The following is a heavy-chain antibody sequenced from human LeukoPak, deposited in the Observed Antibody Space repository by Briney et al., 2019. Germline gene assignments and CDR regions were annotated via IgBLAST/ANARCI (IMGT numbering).Heavy chain of an antibody. CDR3: ARVRSGSLDY. V-gene: IGHV3-21*04. CDR2: ISSSSSYI. Sequence: GGSLRLSCAASGFTFSSYGMHWVRQAPGKGLEWVSSISSSSSYIYYADSVKGRFTISRDNSKNTLYLQMNSLRAEDTAVYYCARVRSGSLDYWGQGTLVTVSS. CDR1: GFTFSSYG. D-gene: IGHD1-26*01. J-gene: IGHJ4*02.